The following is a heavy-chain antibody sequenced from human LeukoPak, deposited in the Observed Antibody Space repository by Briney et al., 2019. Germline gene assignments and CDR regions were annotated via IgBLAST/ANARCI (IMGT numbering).Heavy chain of an antibody. D-gene: IGHD3-10*01. CDR1: GYTLTELS. J-gene: IGHJ4*02. CDR3: ARHYYGSGTDYYFDY. V-gene: IGHV1-24*01. CDR2: FDPEDGET. Sequence: ASVKVSCKVSGYTLTELSMHWVRQAPGKGLEWMGGFDPEDGETIYAQKFQGRVTMTEDTSTDTAYMELSSQRSEDTAVYYCARHYYGSGTDYYFDYWGQGTLVTVSS.